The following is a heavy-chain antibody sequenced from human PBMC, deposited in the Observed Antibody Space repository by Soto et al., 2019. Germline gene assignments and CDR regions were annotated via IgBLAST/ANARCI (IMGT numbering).Heavy chain of an antibody. CDR2: MNPNSGNT. CDR3: ARGGYSGYEDYYYYMDV. Sequence: GASVNVSCKASGYTFTSYDINWVRQATGQGLEWMGWMNPNSGNTGYAQKFQGRVTMTRNTSISTAYMELSSLRSEDTAVYYCARGGYSGYEDYYYYMDVWGKGTTVTVSS. D-gene: IGHD5-12*01. CDR1: GYTFTSYD. V-gene: IGHV1-8*01. J-gene: IGHJ6*03.